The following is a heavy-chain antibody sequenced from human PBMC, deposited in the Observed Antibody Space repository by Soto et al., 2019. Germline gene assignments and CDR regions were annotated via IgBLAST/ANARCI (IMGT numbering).Heavy chain of an antibody. Sequence: PSETLSLTCAVSGGFISSGDSSWSWIRQPPGRGLEWIGHIYHGGTTFYNPSLKSRVTISVDTSKNQFSLKLSSVTAADTAVYYCARHCRVDTAMAIDYWGQGTLVTVSS. CDR2: IYHGGTT. V-gene: IGHV4-30-2*03. CDR1: GGFISSGDSS. CDR3: ARHCRVDTAMAIDY. D-gene: IGHD5-18*01. J-gene: IGHJ4*02.